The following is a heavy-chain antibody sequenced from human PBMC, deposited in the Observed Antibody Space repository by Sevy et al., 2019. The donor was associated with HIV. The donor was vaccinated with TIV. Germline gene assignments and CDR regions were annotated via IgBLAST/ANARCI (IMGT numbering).Heavy chain of an antibody. V-gene: IGHV3-53*01. J-gene: IGHJ3*02. Sequence: GGSLRLSCAASGFTVSSNYMSWVRQAPGKGLEWVSVIYSGGSTYYADSVKGRFTISRDNSKNTLYLQMNSLRAEDMAVYYCARDSSRVGAFDIWGQGTMVTVSS. CDR3: ARDSSRVGAFDI. CDR1: GFTVSSNY. D-gene: IGHD2-2*01. CDR2: IYSGGST.